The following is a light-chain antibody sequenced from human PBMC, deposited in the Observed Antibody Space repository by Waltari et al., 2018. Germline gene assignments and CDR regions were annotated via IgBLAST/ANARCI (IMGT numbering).Light chain of an antibody. V-gene: IGKV3-15*01. J-gene: IGKJ1*01. CDR2: GAS. CDR1: QRVSSN. Sequence: IVLTQSPATLSVSPGERATPSCRASQRVSSNLSWYQQKPGQAPRLLIYGASTRATGIPARFSGSGSGTEFTLTISSLQSEDFAIYYCQQYNNWPPWTFGQGTTVEIK. CDR3: QQYNNWPPWT.